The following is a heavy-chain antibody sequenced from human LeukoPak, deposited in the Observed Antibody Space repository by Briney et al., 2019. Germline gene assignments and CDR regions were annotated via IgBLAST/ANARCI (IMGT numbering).Heavy chain of an antibody. D-gene: IGHD3-10*01. Sequence: SVKVSCKASGGTFSSYAISWVRQAPGQGLEWMGGIIPIFGTANYAQKFQGRVTITADESTSTAYMELSSLRSEDTAVYYCARVPYYYGSGSPLWARGQGTLVTVSS. CDR3: ARVPYYYGSGSPLWA. CDR2: IIPIFGTA. V-gene: IGHV1-69*13. CDR1: GGTFSSYA. J-gene: IGHJ4*02.